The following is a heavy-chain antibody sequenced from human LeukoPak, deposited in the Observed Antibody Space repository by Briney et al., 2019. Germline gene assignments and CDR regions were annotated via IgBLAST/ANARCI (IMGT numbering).Heavy chain of an antibody. CDR3: ARQDFSIFGVVNNWFDP. CDR1: GYTFTSYD. Sequence: ASVKVSCKASGYTFTSYDINWVRQATGQGLEWMGWMNPNSGNTGYAQKFQGRVTITRNTSISTAYMELSSLRSEDTAVYYCARQDFSIFGVVNNWFDPWGQGTLVTVSS. CDR2: MNPNSGNT. D-gene: IGHD3-3*01. V-gene: IGHV1-8*03. J-gene: IGHJ5*02.